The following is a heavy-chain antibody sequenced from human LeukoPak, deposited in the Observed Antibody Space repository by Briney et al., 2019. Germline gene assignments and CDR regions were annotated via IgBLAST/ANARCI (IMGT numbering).Heavy chain of an antibody. CDR3: AIAGGGSDAFDI. Sequence: ASVKVSCQASGYTFTGYYIHWVRQAPGQGLEWMGRINPNSGGTNYAQKFQGRVTMTRDTSINTAYMELSRLRSDDTAVYYCAIAGGGSDAFDIWGQGTMVTVSS. D-gene: IGHD2-15*01. V-gene: IGHV1-2*06. J-gene: IGHJ3*02. CDR1: GYTFTGYY. CDR2: INPNSGGT.